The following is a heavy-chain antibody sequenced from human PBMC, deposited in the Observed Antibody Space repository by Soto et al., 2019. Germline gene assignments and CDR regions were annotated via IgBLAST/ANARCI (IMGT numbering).Heavy chain of an antibody. V-gene: IGHV1-3*01. J-gene: IGHJ4*02. CDR2: INAGNGNT. Sequence: QVQLVQSGAEVKKPGASVKVSCKASGYTFTSYAMHCVRQAPGQRLEWMGWINAGNGNTKYSQKFQGRVTITRDTSASTAYMELSSLRSEDTAVYDCARVRDNWNYGALGYWGQGTLVTVSS. D-gene: IGHD1-7*01. CDR1: GYTFTSYA. CDR3: ARVRDNWNYGALGY.